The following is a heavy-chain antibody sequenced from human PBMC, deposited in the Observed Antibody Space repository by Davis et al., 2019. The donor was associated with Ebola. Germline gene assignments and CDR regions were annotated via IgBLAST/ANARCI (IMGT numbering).Heavy chain of an antibody. CDR2: ISSSSSTI. CDR1: GFTFSSYS. CDR3: ARGYNWSDY. D-gene: IGHD1-20*01. J-gene: IGHJ4*02. V-gene: IGHV3-48*02. Sequence: PGGSLRLSCAASGFTFSSYSMNWVRQAPGKGLEWVSYISSSSSTIYYADSVKGRFTISRDNAKNSLYLQMNSLGDEDAAVYYCARGYNWSDYWGQGTLVTVSS.